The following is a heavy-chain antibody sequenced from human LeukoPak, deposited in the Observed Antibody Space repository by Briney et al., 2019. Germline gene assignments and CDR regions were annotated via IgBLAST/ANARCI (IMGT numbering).Heavy chain of an antibody. CDR2: MNPNSGNT. V-gene: IGHV1-8*01. CDR3: ARGTGYCSSTSCSTRFDP. J-gene: IGHJ5*02. CDR1: GYTFTSYD. D-gene: IGHD2-2*01. Sequence: ASVKVSCKASGYTFTSYDINWVRQATGQGLEWMGWMNPNSGNTGYAQKFQGRVTMTRNTSISTAYMELSSLRSEDTAVYYCARGTGYCSSTSCSTRFDPWGQGTLVTVSS.